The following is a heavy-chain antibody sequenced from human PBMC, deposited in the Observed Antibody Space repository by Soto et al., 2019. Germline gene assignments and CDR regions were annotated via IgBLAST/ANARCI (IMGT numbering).Heavy chain of an antibody. Sequence: EVQLVETGGGLIQPGGSLRLSCAASGFTVSGNYMSWVRQAPGKGLEWVSVIYNGGGTYYADCVKGRFTISRDNSKNTLYLQMNSLIAEDTAVYYCGRTRGSSYDCWGQGTLVTVSS. CDR2: IYNGGGT. CDR3: GRTRGSSYDC. D-gene: IGHD6-6*01. CDR1: GFTVSGNY. V-gene: IGHV3-53*02. J-gene: IGHJ4*02.